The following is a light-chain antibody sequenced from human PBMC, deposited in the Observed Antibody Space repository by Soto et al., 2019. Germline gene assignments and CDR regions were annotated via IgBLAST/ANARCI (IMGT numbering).Light chain of an antibody. CDR3: QQYGSSPWT. CDR2: GAS. V-gene: IGKV3-20*01. CDR1: HSVSSSY. Sequence: EIQSTQPPGTLSLSPGERATLSCSASHSVSSSYLAWYQQKPGQAPRLLIYGASSRATGIPDRFSGSGSGTDFTLTISRLEPEDFAVYYCQQYGSSPWTFGQGTKVDI. J-gene: IGKJ1*01.